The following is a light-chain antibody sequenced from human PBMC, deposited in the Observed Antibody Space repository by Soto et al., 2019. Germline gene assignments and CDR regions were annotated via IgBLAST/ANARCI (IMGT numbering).Light chain of an antibody. CDR2: DAS. J-gene: IGKJ3*01. CDR1: QSISSW. V-gene: IGKV1-5*01. Sequence: DIQMTQSPSTLSASVGDRVTITCRASQSISSWLAWYQQKPGKAPKLLIYDASSLESGVPSRFSGSGSGTEFTLTISILQPDDFATYYCQQWFTFGPGTKVDIK. CDR3: QQWFT.